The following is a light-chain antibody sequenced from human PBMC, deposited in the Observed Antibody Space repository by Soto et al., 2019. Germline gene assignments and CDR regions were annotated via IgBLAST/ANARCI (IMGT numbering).Light chain of an antibody. CDR1: KLGDKY. CDR3: QAWDTSTAV. Sequence: SYELTQPPSVSVSPGQTASITCSGDKLGDKYTSWYQQKPGQSPLLVIYQDSKRPSGIPERFSGSDSGNTATLTISGTQAMDEADYYCQAWDTSTAVFGGGTKLTVL. J-gene: IGLJ2*01. CDR2: QDS. V-gene: IGLV3-1*01.